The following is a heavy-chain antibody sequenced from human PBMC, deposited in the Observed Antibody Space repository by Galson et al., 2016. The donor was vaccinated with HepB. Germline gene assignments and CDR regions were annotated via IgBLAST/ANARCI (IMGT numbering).Heavy chain of an antibody. CDR1: GYTFTNYY. D-gene: IGHD6-19*01. J-gene: IGHJ4*02. CDR3: ARSPQWLEHFDY. Sequence: SVKVSCKASGYTFTNYYMHWVRQAPRQGLQWMGIINPTGSSTSYAQKFQGRVTLTRDTSTSTVYMELSSLRSEDTAVYYCARSPQWLEHFDYWGQGILVTVSS. V-gene: IGHV1-46*01. CDR2: INPTGSST.